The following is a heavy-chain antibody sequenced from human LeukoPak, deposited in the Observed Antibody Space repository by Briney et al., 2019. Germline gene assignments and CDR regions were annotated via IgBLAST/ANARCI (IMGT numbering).Heavy chain of an antibody. CDR3: ARVSDSSGYHPGD. Sequence: SETLSLTCAVSGYSISSGYYWGWIRQPPGKGLEWIGSIYHSGSTYYHPSLKSRVTTSVDTSKNQFSLKLSSVTAADTAVYYCARVSDSSGYHPGDWGQGTLVTVSS. CDR2: IYHSGST. V-gene: IGHV4-38-2*01. CDR1: GYSISSGYY. D-gene: IGHD3-22*01. J-gene: IGHJ4*02.